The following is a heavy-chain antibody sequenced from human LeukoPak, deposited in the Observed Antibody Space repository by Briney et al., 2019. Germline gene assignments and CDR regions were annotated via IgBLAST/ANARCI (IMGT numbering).Heavy chain of an antibody. J-gene: IGHJ5*02. V-gene: IGHV1-2*06. Sequence: ASVKVSCKASGYTFTGYYVHWVRQAPGQGLEWMGRINPNSGDTNYAQKFQGRVTMTRDTSISTAYMELDRLTSDDTAVYYCARVWFGELHRWFDPWGQGTLVTVSS. CDR3: ARVWFGELHRWFDP. CDR2: INPNSGDT. CDR1: GYTFTGYY. D-gene: IGHD3-10*01.